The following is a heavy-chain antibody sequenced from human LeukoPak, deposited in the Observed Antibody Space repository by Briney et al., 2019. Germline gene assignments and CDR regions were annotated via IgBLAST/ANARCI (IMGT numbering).Heavy chain of an antibody. CDR3: ARQKCTSTSCLTKNAFDI. D-gene: IGHD2-2*01. Sequence: KPSETLSLTCTVSGSISGYYWSWIRQPPGKGLEWIGYIYTSGSTNYNPSLESRVTISVDTSKNQFSLDLSSVTAADTAVHYCARQKCTSTSCLTKNAFDIWGQGTMVTVSS. CDR1: GSISGYY. J-gene: IGHJ3*02. V-gene: IGHV4-4*09. CDR2: IYTSGST.